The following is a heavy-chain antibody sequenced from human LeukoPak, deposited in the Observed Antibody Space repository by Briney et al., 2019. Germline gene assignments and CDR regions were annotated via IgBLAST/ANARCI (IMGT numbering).Heavy chain of an antibody. V-gene: IGHV3-21*01. CDR2: ISSSSSYI. CDR1: GFTFSSYN. Sequence: GGSLRLSCAASGFTFSSYNMNWVRQAPGKGLEWVSSISSSSSYIYYADSVKGRFTISRDNAKDSLYLQMNSLRAEDTAVYYCARQVYGDYVGSWGQGTLVTVSS. CDR3: ARQVYGDYVGS. J-gene: IGHJ4*02. D-gene: IGHD4-17*01.